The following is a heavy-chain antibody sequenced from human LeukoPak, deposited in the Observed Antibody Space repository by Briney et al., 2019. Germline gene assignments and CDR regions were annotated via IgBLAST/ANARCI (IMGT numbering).Heavy chain of an antibody. CDR1: GGTFSSYA. Sequence: ASVKVSCKASGGTFSSYAISWVRQAPGQGLEWMGGIIPIFGTANYAQKFQGRVTITADESTSTAYMELSSLGSEDTAVYYCARAYSSSWYRRDWFDPWGQGTLVTVSS. CDR2: IIPIFGTA. CDR3: ARAYSSSWYRRDWFDP. V-gene: IGHV1-69*13. D-gene: IGHD6-13*01. J-gene: IGHJ5*02.